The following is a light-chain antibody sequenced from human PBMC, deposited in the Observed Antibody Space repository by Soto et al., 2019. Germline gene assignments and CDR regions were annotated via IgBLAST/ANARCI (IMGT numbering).Light chain of an antibody. CDR1: SSDVGGYDY. CDR3: SSYTSSNTVV. V-gene: IGLV2-14*01. Sequence: QSVLTQPASVSGSPGQSITISCTRTSSDVGGYDYVSWHQQHPGKAPKLMIYEVSNRPSGVSNRFSGSKSGNTASLTISGXXXXXXXXXYCSSYTSSNTVVFGGGTKLTV. CDR2: EVS. J-gene: IGLJ2*01.